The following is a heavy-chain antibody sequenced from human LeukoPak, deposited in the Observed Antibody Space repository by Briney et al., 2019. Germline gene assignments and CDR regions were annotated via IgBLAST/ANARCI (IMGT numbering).Heavy chain of an antibody. J-gene: IGHJ3*02. CDR1: GGSISSSSYY. CDR2: IYYSGNT. CDR3: ASLSGGYRNYLDAFDI. D-gene: IGHD4-11*01. Sequence: SETLSLTCTVSGGSISSSSYYWGWIRQPPGKGLQWIGSIYYSGNTYYNPSLKSRVTISVDTSKNQFSLKLSSMTAADTAVYYCASLSGGYRNYLDAFDIWGQGTMVTVSS. V-gene: IGHV4-39*01.